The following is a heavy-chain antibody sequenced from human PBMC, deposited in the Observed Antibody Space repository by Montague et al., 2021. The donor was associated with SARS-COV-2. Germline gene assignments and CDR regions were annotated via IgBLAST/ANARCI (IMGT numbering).Heavy chain of an antibody. J-gene: IGHJ6*02. CDR3: ARVAELDVFSVYYYGLDV. D-gene: IGHD5/OR15-5a*01. Sequence: SETLSLTCAVYGGSFSGYYWSWIRQPPGKGLEWIGEINHRGSTNYNPSLNSRASTSLDTSKNQFSLNLRSVTTADTAVYYSARVAELDVFSVYYYGLDVWGQGTTVTVSS. CDR2: INHRGST. CDR1: GGSFSGYY. V-gene: IGHV4-34*01.